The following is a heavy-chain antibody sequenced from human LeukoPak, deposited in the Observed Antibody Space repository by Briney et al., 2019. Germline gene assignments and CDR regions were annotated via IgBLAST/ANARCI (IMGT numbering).Heavy chain of an antibody. V-gene: IGHV1-8*01. D-gene: IGHD5-24*01. J-gene: IGHJ3*02. CDR1: GYTFINYD. CDR3: AGGFPRGYNSDDGFDI. Sequence: ASVKVSCKASGYTFINYDINWVRQATGQGLEWMGWMNPNSGNTGYAQKFQGRVTMTRNTSISTAYMELSSLRSEDTAVYYCAGGFPRGYNSDDGFDIWGQGTMVTVSS. CDR2: MNPNSGNT.